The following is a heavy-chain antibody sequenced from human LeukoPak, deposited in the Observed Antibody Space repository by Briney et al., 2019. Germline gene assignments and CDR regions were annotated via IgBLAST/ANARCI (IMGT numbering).Heavy chain of an antibody. Sequence: GGSLRLSCAASGFTFSSYWMHWVRQAPGKGLVWVSRINSDGSSTSYADSVKGRFTISRDNSKNTLYPQMNSLRAEDTAVYYCAKDLNGRAFDIWGQGTMVTVSS. CDR2: INSDGSST. J-gene: IGHJ3*02. CDR3: AKDLNGRAFDI. CDR1: GFTFSSYW. V-gene: IGHV3-74*01. D-gene: IGHD2-8*01.